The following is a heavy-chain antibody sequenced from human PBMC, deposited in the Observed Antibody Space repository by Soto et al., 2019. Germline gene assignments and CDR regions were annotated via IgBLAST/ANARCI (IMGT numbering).Heavy chain of an antibody. Sequence: SETLSLTSAVYGGSFSGYYWSWIRQPPGKGLEWIGEINHSGSTNYNPSLKSRVTISVDTSKNQFSLKLSSVTAADTAVYYCARKYYDFWSGYYPYFDYWGQGTLVTVSS. V-gene: IGHV4-34*01. D-gene: IGHD3-3*01. CDR1: GGSFSGYY. J-gene: IGHJ4*02. CDR2: INHSGST. CDR3: ARKYYDFWSGYYPYFDY.